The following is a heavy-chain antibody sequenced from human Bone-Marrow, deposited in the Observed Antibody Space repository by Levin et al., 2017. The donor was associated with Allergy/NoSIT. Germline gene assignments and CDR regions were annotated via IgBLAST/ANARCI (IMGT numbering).Heavy chain of an antibody. D-gene: IGHD3-16*01. CDR1: GFIFSNRW. J-gene: IGHJ5*02. Sequence: PGGSLRLSCAASGFIFSNRWMYWVRQAPGKGLVWVSRITSNGDDITYADFVRGRFIISRDNAKNMLFLDMNNLRPDDSAVYFCTNAMGAWGQGTLVTVSS. CDR3: TNAMGA. CDR2: ITSNGDDI. V-gene: IGHV3-74*01.